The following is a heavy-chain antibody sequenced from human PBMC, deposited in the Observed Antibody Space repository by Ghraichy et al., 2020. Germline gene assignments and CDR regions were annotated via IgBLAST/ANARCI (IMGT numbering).Heavy chain of an antibody. CDR2: ISGSGGST. Sequence: GGSLRLSCAASGFTFSSYAMSWVRQAPGKGLEWVSAISGSGGSTYYADSVQGRFTISRDNSKNTLYLQMNSLRAEDTAVYYWAKVVQDMVVVPAAPDYWGQGIWVTVS. J-gene: IGHJ4*02. V-gene: IGHV3-23*01. CDR3: AKVVQDMVVVPAAPDY. D-gene: IGHD2-2*01. CDR1: GFTFSSYA.